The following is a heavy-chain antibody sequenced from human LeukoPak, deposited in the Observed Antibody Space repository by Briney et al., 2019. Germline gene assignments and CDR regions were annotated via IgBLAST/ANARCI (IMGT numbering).Heavy chain of an antibody. Sequence: SETLSLTCTVSGGSLSSGGYYWRWLRQHPGKGLEWIGHIYYSGSTYYKPSLKSRVSISVDTSKNQFTLKLTSVTAADTAVYYCVRSRVGPWGQGTLVTVSS. D-gene: IGHD1-26*01. V-gene: IGHV4-31*03. CDR2: IYYSGST. CDR3: VRSRVGP. J-gene: IGHJ5*02. CDR1: GGSLSSGGYY.